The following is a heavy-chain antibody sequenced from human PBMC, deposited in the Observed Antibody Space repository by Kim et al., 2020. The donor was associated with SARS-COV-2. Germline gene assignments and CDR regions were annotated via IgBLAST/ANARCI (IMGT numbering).Heavy chain of an antibody. CDR3: AKDLFEGYCSGGSCYGMDV. CDR2: IWYDGSNK. V-gene: IGHV3-33*06. CDR1: GFTFSSYG. J-gene: IGHJ6*02. Sequence: GGSLRLSCAASGFTFSSYGMHWVRQAPGKGLEWVAVIWYDGSNKYYADSVKGRFTISRDNSKNTLYLQMNSLRAEDTAVYYCAKDLFEGYCSGGSCYGMDVWGQGTTVTVSS. D-gene: IGHD2-15*01.